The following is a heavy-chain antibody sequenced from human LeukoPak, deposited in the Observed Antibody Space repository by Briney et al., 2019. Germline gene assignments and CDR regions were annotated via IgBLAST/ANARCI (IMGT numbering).Heavy chain of an antibody. CDR1: GIIFSNYA. J-gene: IGHJ2*01. V-gene: IGHV3-64*01. D-gene: IGHD1-26*01. Sequence: GGPLRLSCAASGIIFSNYAMHWVRQGPGKGLECISTISSDGGSTYYANSVKGRFTISRDNSKNTLYLQMGSLRAEDMAVYYCARGRQGAKTRYFDLWGRGTRVTVSS. CDR3: ARGRQGAKTRYFDL. CDR2: ISSDGGST.